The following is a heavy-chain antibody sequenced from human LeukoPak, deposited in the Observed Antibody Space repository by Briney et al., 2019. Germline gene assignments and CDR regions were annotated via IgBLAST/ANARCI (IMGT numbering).Heavy chain of an antibody. CDR2: ISAYNGNT. Sequence: ASVKVSCKASGYTFTSYGISWVRQAPGQGLVWMGWISAYNGNTNYAQKLQGRVTMTTDTSTSTAYMELRSLRSDDTAVYYCARDINFRTPYHYYGMDVWGQGTTVTVSS. J-gene: IGHJ6*02. CDR3: ARDINFRTPYHYYGMDV. V-gene: IGHV1-18*01. CDR1: GYTFTSYG. D-gene: IGHD2/OR15-2a*01.